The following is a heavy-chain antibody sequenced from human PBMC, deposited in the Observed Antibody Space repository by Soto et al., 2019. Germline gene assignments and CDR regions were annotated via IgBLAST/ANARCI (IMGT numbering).Heavy chain of an antibody. CDR1: GFTFSSYG. CDR3: AKRATLGRLDP. J-gene: IGHJ5*02. CDR2: ISYDGSNK. V-gene: IGHV3-30*18. Sequence: GSLRLSCAASGFTFSSYGMHWVRQAPGKGLEWVAVISYDGSNKYYADSVKGRFTISRDNSKNTLYLQMNSLRAEDTAVYYCAKRATLGRLDPWGQGTLVTVSS.